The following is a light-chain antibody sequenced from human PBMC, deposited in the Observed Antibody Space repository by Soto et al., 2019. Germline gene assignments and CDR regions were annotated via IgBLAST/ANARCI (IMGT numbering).Light chain of an antibody. CDR3: SSFTTSNTWV. J-gene: IGLJ3*02. CDR2: EVS. Sequence: QSALTQPASVSGSPGQSITISCTGTSSDVGPYNYVSWYRQHPGRAPKLMIYEVSNRPSGVSNRFSGSKSGNTASLTISGLQAEDEADYHCSSFTTSNTWVFGGGTKLTVL. V-gene: IGLV2-14*01. CDR1: SSDVGPYNY.